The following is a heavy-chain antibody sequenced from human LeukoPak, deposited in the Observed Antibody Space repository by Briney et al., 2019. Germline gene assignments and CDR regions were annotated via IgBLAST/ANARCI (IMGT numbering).Heavy chain of an antibody. Sequence: SETLSLTCTVSGGSISSYYWNWIRQPPGKGLEWIGYIYYSGSTNYNASLKSRVTISVDTSKNQFSLKLSSVTAADTAVYYCARAGTYYDFWSGYYYGMDVWGQGTTVTVSS. CDR1: GGSISSYY. D-gene: IGHD3-3*01. CDR2: IYYSGST. J-gene: IGHJ6*02. CDR3: ARAGTYYDFWSGYYYGMDV. V-gene: IGHV4-59*01.